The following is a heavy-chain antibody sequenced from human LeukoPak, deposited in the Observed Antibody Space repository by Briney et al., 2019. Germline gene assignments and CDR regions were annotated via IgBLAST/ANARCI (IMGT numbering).Heavy chain of an antibody. CDR1: GHSITSAYSISGGYY. D-gene: IGHD1-26*01. V-gene: IGHV4-38-2*01. CDR2: IYHDGST. CDR3: ARTSRSGRAGGPFDI. J-gene: IGHJ3*02. Sequence: SETLSLTCDVSGHSITSAYSISGGYYWGCLRQPPGKGLEWIGSIYHDGSTYYNPSLRSRVTISVDTPDNPFSLNLSSVTAADTAVYFCARTSRSGRAGGPFDIWGLGTMVTVSS.